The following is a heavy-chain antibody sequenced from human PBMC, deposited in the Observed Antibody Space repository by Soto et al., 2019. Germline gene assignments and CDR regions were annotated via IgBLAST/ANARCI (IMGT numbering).Heavy chain of an antibody. Sequence: GSLRLSCAASGFTFSSYAMHWVRQAPGKGLEWVAVISYDGSNKYYADSVKGRFTISRDNSKNTLYLQMNSLRAEDTAVYYCARAPTGSYYDSSGYYSLPYYWGQGTLVTVSS. V-gene: IGHV3-30-3*01. CDR3: ARAPTGSYYDSSGYYSLPYY. J-gene: IGHJ4*02. CDR1: GFTFSSYA. CDR2: ISYDGSNK. D-gene: IGHD3-22*01.